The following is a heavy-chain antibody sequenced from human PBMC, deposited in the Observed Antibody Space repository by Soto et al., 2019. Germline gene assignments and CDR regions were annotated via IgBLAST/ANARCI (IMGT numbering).Heavy chain of an antibody. V-gene: IGHV3-53*01. CDR3: ARDRIAAAGTDLYYYYGMDV. CDR2: IYSGGST. J-gene: IGHJ6*02. Sequence: GGSLRLSCAASGFTVSSNYMSWVRQAPGKGLEWVSVIYSGGSTYYADSVKGRFTISRDNSKNTLYLQMNSLRAEDTAVYYCARDRIAAAGTDLYYYYGMDVWGQGTTVTVSS. CDR1: GFTVSSNY. D-gene: IGHD6-13*01.